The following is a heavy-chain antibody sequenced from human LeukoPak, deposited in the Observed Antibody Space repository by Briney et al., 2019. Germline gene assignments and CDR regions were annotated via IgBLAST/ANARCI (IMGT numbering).Heavy chain of an antibody. V-gene: IGHV4-34*01. CDR2: INHSGST. J-gene: IGHJ6*02. CDR3: ARSDGYSGYDFMIYYYYGMDV. CDR1: GGSFSGYY. D-gene: IGHD5-12*01. Sequence: SETLSLTCAVYGGSFSGYYWSWIRQPPGKGLEWIGEINHSGSTNYNLSLKSRVTISVDTSKNQFSLKLSSVTAADTAVYYCARSDGYSGYDFMIYYYYGMDVWGQGTTVTVSS.